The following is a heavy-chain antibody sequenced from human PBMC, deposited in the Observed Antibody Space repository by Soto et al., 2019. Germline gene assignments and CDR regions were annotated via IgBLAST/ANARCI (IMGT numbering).Heavy chain of an antibody. CDR2: ITSTSSAI. Sequence: PGGSLRLSCAASEFSFDGYAMSWVGQGPGKGLEWISYITSTSSAINYADSVRGRFTISRDNAMRSLFLHMNSPRDEDTAVYYCARDGKGAAYTHGPYYFDYWGQGALVTVSS. V-gene: IGHV3-48*02. CDR1: EFSFDGYA. CDR3: ARDGKGAAYTHGPYYFDY. D-gene: IGHD1-1*01. J-gene: IGHJ4*02.